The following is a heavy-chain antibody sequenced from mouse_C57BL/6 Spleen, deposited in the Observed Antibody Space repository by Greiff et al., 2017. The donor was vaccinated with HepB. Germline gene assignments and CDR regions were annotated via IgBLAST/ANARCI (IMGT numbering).Heavy chain of an antibody. CDR2: IRNKANGYTT. CDR1: GFTFTDYY. Sequence: EVMLVESGGGLVQPGGSLSLSCAASGFTFTDYYMSWVRQPPGKALEWLGFIRNKANGYTTEYSASVKGRFTISRDNSQSSLYLQMHALRAEDSATYYCARYATTVVANGYFDVWGTGTTVTVSS. V-gene: IGHV7-3*01. J-gene: IGHJ1*03. CDR3: ARYATTVVANGYFDV. D-gene: IGHD1-1*01.